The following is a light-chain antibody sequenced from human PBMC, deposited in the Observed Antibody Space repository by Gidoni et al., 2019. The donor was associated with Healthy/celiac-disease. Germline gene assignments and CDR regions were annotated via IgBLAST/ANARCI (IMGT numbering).Light chain of an antibody. CDR1: QSVSSSH. CDR2: GAS. CDR3: QQYGSSPPGT. V-gene: IGKV3-20*01. Sequence: EIGLTQSPGTLSLSPRERATLSCRASQSVSSSHLAWYQQKPGQAPRLLLYGASSRATVIPDRFSGSGSVSDFTLTISRLEPEDFAVYYCQQYGSSPPGTFGQGTKVEIK. J-gene: IGKJ1*01.